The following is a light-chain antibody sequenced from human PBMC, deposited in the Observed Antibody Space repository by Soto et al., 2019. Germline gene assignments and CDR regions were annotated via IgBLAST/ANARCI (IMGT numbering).Light chain of an antibody. Sequence: IVLTQSPGTLSLSPGERATLSCRASRSVTSRYLAWYQQKPGQAPRLLIYGASSRATGIPDRFSGSGSGTDFTLTIIRLEPEDFAVYYGQQYGSSPYTFGQGTKLEIK. CDR3: QQYGSSPYT. V-gene: IGKV3-20*01. J-gene: IGKJ2*01. CDR2: GAS. CDR1: RSVTSRY.